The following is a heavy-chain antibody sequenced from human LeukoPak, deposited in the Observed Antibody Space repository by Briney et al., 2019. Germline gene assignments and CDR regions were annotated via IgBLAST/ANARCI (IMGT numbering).Heavy chain of an antibody. D-gene: IGHD2-21*01. J-gene: IGHJ4*02. V-gene: IGHV4-4*07. Sequence: PSETLSLTCTVSGDSISSYSWSWIRLPAGKGLEWFGRIYTSGSTNYNPSLKSRVTISVDKSKNQISLKLTSVTAADTAVYYCAREGQLANYYFDYWGLGTLVTVSS. CDR1: GDSISSYS. CDR2: IYTSGST. CDR3: AREGQLANYYFDY.